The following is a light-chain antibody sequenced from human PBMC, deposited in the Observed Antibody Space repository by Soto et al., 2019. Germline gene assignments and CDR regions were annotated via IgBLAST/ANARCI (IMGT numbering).Light chain of an antibody. V-gene: IGKV3-20*01. Sequence: EIVLTQSPGTLSLSPGERATLSCRASQSVSSSYLAWYQQKPGQAPRLLIYGASSRATGIPDRFSGSGSGTDFTLTISRLEPEDFAVYYCQHQGLGQGTRLEIK. CDR2: GAS. J-gene: IGKJ5*01. CDR1: QSVSSSY. CDR3: QHQG.